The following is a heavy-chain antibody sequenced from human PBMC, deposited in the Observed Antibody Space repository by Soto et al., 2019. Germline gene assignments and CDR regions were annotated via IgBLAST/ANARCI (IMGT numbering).Heavy chain of an antibody. D-gene: IGHD2-15*01. Sequence: QVQLVQSGAEVKKPGSSVKVSCKAPGGTFSTYAISWVRQAPGQGLEWMGGVIPIFGTPKYAQKFQGRVTSTADESTSTGYMELRSLCSEDTAVYYCARSQGGSSSLDIYYYYYYGMDVWRQGTTVTVSS. CDR1: GGTFSTYA. J-gene: IGHJ6*02. V-gene: IGHV1-69*01. CDR2: VIPIFGTP. CDR3: ARSQGGSSSLDIYYYYYYGMDV.